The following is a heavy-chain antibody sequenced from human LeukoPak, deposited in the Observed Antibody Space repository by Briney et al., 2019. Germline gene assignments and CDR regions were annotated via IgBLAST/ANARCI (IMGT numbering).Heavy chain of an antibody. V-gene: IGHV4-38-2*02. J-gene: IGHJ3*02. D-gene: IGHD5-12*01. CDR1: GYSISSGYY. Sequence: SETLSLTCTVSGYSISSGYYWSWIRQPPGKGLEWIGEINHSGSTNYNPSLKSRVTISVDTSKNQFSLKLSSVTAADTAVYYCARRRGGWLRLDDAFDIWGQGTMVTVSS. CDR3: ARRRGGWLRLDDAFDI. CDR2: INHSGST.